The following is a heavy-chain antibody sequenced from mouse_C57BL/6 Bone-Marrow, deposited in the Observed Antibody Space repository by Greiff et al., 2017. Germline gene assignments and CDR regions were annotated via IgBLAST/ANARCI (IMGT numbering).Heavy chain of an antibody. CDR2: IRNKANGYTT. J-gene: IGHJ2*01. D-gene: IGHD2-4*01. CDR1: GFTFTDYY. CDR3: ARYTDDYGVRDVTGYYFDY. V-gene: IGHV7-3*01. Sequence: EVQRVESGGGLVQPGGSLSLSCAASGFTFTDYYMSWVRQPPGKALEWLGFIRNKANGYTTEYSASVKGRFTISRDNSQSILYLQMNALRAEDSATYYCARYTDDYGVRDVTGYYFDYWGQGTPLTVSS.